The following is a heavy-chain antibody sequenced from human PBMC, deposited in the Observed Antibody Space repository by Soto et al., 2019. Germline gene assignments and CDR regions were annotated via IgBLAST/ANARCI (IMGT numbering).Heavy chain of an antibody. CDR2: ISGSGFKK. CDR3: AKNQGVELVPLATVDWFDP. J-gene: IGHJ5*02. V-gene: IGHV3-23*01. D-gene: IGHD1-26*01. Sequence: GRSLRLSCAASGFTFSSYSMNWVRQAPGKGLEWISSISGSGFKKYYADSVKGRFTISRDNSKSTVYLELNNLNAEDTAVYHCAKNQGVELVPLATVDWFDPWGQGSVVTVSS. CDR1: GFTFSSYS.